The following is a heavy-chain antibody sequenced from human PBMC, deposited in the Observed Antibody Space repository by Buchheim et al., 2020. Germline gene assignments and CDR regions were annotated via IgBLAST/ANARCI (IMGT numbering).Heavy chain of an antibody. CDR1: GFTFSSYS. CDR2: ISNSRSYI. J-gene: IGHJ4*02. CDR3: ARGRITMVRGVTLFDY. Sequence: EVQLVESGGGLVKPGGSLRLSCAASGFTFSSYSMNWVRQAPGNGLEWVSSISNSRSYIYYADSVKGRFTISRDNAKNSLYLQMNSLRAEDTAVYYCARGRITMVRGVTLFDYWGQGTL. D-gene: IGHD3-10*01. V-gene: IGHV3-21*01.